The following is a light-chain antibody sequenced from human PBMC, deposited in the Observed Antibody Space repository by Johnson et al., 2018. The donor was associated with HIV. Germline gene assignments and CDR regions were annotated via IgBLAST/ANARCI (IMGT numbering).Light chain of an antibody. V-gene: IGLV1-51*01. CDR1: SSNIGNNY. CDR3: GTWDSSLRLGV. J-gene: IGLJ1*01. Sequence: QSALTQPPSVSAAPGQKVTISCSGSSSNIGNNYVSWYQQLPGTAPKLLIYDNNKRPSGIPDRFSGSKSGTSATLGITGLQTGDEADYYCGTWDSSLRLGVFGTGTKVTVL. CDR2: DNN.